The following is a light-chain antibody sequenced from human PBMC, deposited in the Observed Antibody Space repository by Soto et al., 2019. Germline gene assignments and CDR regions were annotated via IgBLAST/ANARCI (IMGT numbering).Light chain of an antibody. V-gene: IGKV3-20*01. J-gene: IGKJ1*01. CDR1: QSVDTTF. Sequence: EIVLTQSPGSLSLSPGQRATLSCRASQSVDTTFFAWYQKKPGQAPRLLIYGASKRATGIPDRFSGSGSGTDFTLIISRLEPEDVEVYYCQQYMSSVTFGHGNKVLIK. CDR2: GAS. CDR3: QQYMSSVT.